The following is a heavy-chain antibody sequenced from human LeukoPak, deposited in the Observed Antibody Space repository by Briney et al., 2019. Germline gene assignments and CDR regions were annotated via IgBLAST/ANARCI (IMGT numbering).Heavy chain of an antibody. J-gene: IGHJ4*02. CDR1: GFSLTTSGMC. V-gene: IGHV4-39*02. CDR3: AREFNGSPDY. D-gene: IGHD6-25*01. Sequence: ESGPALVKPTQTLTLTCTFSGFSLTTSGMCVSWIRQPPGKGLEWIGSIRYSGRTYYKPSLKSRVTLSVDTSKNQLLLNLRSVTAADTAMYYCAREFNGSPDYLGQGTLVTVSS. CDR2: IRYSGRT.